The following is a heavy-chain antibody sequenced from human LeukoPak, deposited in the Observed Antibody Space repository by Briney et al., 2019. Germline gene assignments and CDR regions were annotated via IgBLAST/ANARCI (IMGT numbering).Heavy chain of an antibody. Sequence: ASVKVSCKTSGYTFSDYYIHWIRQAPGQGLEWMGWISAYNGNTNYAQNLQGRVTMTTDTSTSTAYMELRSLRSDDTAVYYCARDLEVRGVIGSHLFDYWGQGTLVTVSS. V-gene: IGHV1-18*04. CDR1: GYTFSDYY. CDR2: ISAYNGNT. CDR3: ARDLEVRGVIGSHLFDY. D-gene: IGHD3-10*01. J-gene: IGHJ4*02.